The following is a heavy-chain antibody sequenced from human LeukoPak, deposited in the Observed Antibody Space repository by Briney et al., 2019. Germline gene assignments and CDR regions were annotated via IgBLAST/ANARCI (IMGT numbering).Heavy chain of an antibody. J-gene: IGHJ4*02. V-gene: IGHV3-23*01. D-gene: IGHD2-21*01. CDR1: GFTFSSYA. CDR2: ISGSGGST. CDR3: AKEIFPGASHNPVDLDY. Sequence: GGSLRLSCAASGFTFSSYAMSWVRQAPGKGLEWVSAISGSGGSTYYADSVKGRFSISRDNTKNTLYLQMNSLRPEDTAVYYCAKEIFPGASHNPVDLDYWGQGTLVTVSS.